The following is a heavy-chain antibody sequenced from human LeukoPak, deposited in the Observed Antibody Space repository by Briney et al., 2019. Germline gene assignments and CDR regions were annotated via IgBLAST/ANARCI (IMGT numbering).Heavy chain of an antibody. V-gene: IGHV3-23*01. CDR1: GFTFSSYA. Sequence: GGSLRLSCAASGFTFSSYAMSWVRQAPGKGLEWVSALSDRGGSTYYADSVKGRFTISRDNSMNTLYLQMNSLRAEDTAVYYCAKGRMVRGPLADYWGQGTLVTVSS. CDR2: LSDRGGST. CDR3: AKGRMVRGPLADY. D-gene: IGHD3-10*01. J-gene: IGHJ4*02.